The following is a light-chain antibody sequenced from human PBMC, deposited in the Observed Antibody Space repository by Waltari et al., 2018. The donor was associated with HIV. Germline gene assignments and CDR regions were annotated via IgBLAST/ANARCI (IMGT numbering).Light chain of an antibody. V-gene: IGKV4-1*01. CDR3: QQYYSTPIT. CDR2: WAS. Sequence: DIVMTQSPDSLAVSLGARATINCKSSHSVLYTSNSNNYLAWYQQKPGQPPKLLIYWASTRESGVPDRLSGSGSGTEFTLTISSLQAEDVAVYYCQQYYSTPITFGQGTRLEIK. J-gene: IGKJ5*01. CDR1: HSVLYTSNSNNY.